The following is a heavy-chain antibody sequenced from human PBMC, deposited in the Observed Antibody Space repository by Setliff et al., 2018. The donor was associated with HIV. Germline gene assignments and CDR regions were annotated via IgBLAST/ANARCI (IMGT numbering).Heavy chain of an antibody. J-gene: IGHJ5*02. CDR2: INHSGST. CDR3: ASGGSTSWGFWFDP. D-gene: IGHD2-2*01. CDR1: GGSFSGYY. V-gene: IGHV4-34*01. Sequence: SETLSLTCAVYGGSFSGYYWSWIRQPPGKGLEWIGEINHSGSTNYNPSLKSRVTISVDTSKNQFSLKLSSVTAADTAVYYCASGGSTSWGFWFDPWGQGTLVTVSS.